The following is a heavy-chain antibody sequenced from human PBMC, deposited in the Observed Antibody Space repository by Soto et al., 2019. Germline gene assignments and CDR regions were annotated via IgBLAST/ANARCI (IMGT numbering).Heavy chain of an antibody. V-gene: IGHV4-59*01. Sequence: PSETLSLICTVSGGSISSYYWSWIRQPPGKGLEWIGYIYYSGSTNYNPSLKSRVTISVDTSKNQFSLKLSSVTAADTAVYYCARVWGGAFDIWGQGTVVTVSS. J-gene: IGHJ3*02. CDR2: IYYSGST. CDR3: ARVWGGAFDI. D-gene: IGHD3-10*01. CDR1: GGSISSYY.